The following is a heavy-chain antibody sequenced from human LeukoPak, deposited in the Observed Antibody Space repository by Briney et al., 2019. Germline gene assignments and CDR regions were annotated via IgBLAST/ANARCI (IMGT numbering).Heavy chain of an antibody. CDR2: IVVGSGNT. D-gene: IGHD3-22*01. CDR3: AAATDRSGYLLTR. J-gene: IGHJ4*02. CDR1: GFTFTSSA. V-gene: IGHV1-58*01. Sequence: ASVTVSCKASGFTFTSSAVQWVRQARGQRLEWIGWIVVGSGNTNYAQKFQERVTITRDMSTSTAYMELSSLRSEDTAVYYCAAATDRSGYLLTRWGQGTLVA.